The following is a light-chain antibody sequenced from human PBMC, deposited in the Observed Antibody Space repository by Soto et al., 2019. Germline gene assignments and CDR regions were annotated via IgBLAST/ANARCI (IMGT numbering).Light chain of an antibody. CDR2: AAY. Sequence: DIQMTQSPSSLSASVGDRVTITCRASQTISSYLNWYQQKPGKAPKLLIYAAYSLQGGVPSRFSGSGTGTDFTLTISSPQPEDFATYYCQQSYSTPETFGQGTKVEI. V-gene: IGKV1-39*01. CDR3: QQSYSTPET. J-gene: IGKJ1*01. CDR1: QTISSY.